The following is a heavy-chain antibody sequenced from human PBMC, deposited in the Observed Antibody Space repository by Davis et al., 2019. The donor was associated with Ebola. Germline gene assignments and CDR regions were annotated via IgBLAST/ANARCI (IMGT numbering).Heavy chain of an antibody. J-gene: IGHJ3*02. D-gene: IGHD3-16*01. Sequence: PSETLSLTCAVYFSSFLDYYWTWIRQSPGKGLEWIGEINHTGSTKYNPSLKSLVTISVDTSKNQFSLDLKSVTAADATVYYCARVRPLGWGGAFDIWGRGTPVTVSS. CDR2: INHTGST. CDR1: FSSFLDYY. CDR3: ARVRPLGWGGAFDI. V-gene: IGHV4-34*01.